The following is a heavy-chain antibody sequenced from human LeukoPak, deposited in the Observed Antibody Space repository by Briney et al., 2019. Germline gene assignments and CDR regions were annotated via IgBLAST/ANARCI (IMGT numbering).Heavy chain of an antibody. CDR3: ARAYGSGSFFSMDV. Sequence: GGSLRLSCAASGFTLSSYAMSWVRPAPGKGLQWVSTITGTTHYADSVRGRFTISRDNSKNTVYLQMNSLRAEDTAVYYCARAYGSGSFFSMDVWGQGTTVTVSS. V-gene: IGHV3-23*01. CDR2: ITGTT. D-gene: IGHD3-10*01. CDR1: GFTLSSYA. J-gene: IGHJ6*02.